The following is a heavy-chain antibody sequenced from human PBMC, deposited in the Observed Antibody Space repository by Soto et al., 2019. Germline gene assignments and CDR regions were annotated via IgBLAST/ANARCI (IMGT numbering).Heavy chain of an antibody. D-gene: IGHD3-22*01. J-gene: IGHJ4*02. CDR3: AGTPYYYDSSGYAYNLEFDY. V-gene: IGHV4-31*03. CDR2: IYYSGST. Sequence: SETLSLTCPVSGGTISSGGYYWSWIRQHPGKGLEWIGYIYYSGSTYYNPSLKSRVTISVDTSKNQFSLKLSSVTAADTAVYYCAGTPYYYDSSGYAYNLEFDYWGRGTLVTVSS. CDR1: GGTISSGGYY.